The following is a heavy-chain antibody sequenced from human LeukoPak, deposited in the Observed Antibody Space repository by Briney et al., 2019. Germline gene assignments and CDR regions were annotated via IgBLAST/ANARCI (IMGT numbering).Heavy chain of an antibody. J-gene: IGHJ4*02. D-gene: IGHD2-15*01. Sequence: SVKVSCKASGFTFTSSVVQWVRQTRGQRLEWIGWIGVGSGNTNYAQKFQERVTITRDMSTSTTYMELSSLRSEDTAVYYCAADGAKYCSSGSCSEFWDYWGQGTLVTVSS. CDR3: AADGAKYCSSGSCSEFWDY. V-gene: IGHV1-58*01. CDR1: GFTFTSSV. CDR2: IGVGSGNT.